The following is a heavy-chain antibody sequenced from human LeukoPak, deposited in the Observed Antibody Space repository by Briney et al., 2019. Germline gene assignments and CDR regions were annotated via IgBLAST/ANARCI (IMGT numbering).Heavy chain of an antibody. Sequence: GSLRLSCAASGFTSSSYALNWVRQAPGKGLEWVATVSGSGDRMYHADSVKGRFTISRDNSKNTLYLQVNSLRAEDTAVYYCAKGGKWDVTPFDYWGQGTLVTVSS. D-gene: IGHD1-26*01. CDR1: GFTSSSYA. V-gene: IGHV3-23*01. CDR3: AKGGKWDVTPFDY. CDR2: VSGSGDRM. J-gene: IGHJ4*02.